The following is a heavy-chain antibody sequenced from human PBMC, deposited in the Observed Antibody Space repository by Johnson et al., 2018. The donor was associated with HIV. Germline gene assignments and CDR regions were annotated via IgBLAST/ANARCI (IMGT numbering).Heavy chain of an antibody. J-gene: IGHJ3*01. D-gene: IGHD3-10*01. CDR3: AKEMYYFNSGNHFDAFHV. CDR2: IGTAGDT. CDR1: GFTFSSYD. Sequence: VQLVESGGGLVQPGGSLRLSCAASGFTFSSYDMHWVRQATGKGLEWVSAIGTAGDTYYPGSVKGRFTISRDNAKNSLYLQMNSLRGEDAAMYYCAKEMYYFNSGNHFDAFHVWGQGTLVTVSS. V-gene: IGHV3-13*01.